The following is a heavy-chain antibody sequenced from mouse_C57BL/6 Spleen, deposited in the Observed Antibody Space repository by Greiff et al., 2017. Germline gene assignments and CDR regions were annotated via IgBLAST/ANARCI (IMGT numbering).Heavy chain of an antibody. Sequence: QVQLKQSGAELVRPGTSVKVSCKASGYAFTNYLIEWVKQRPGQGLEWIGVINPGSGGTNYNEKFKGKATLTADKSFSTAYMHLSSLTSEDSAVYFCARWAGAMDYWGQGTSVTVSS. CDR2: INPGSGGT. V-gene: IGHV1-54*01. CDR1: GYAFTNYL. CDR3: ARWAGAMDY. J-gene: IGHJ4*01.